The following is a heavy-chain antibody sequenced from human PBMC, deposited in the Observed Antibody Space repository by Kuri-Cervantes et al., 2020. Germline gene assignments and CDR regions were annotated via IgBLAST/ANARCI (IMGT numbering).Heavy chain of an antibody. V-gene: IGHV3-23*01. CDR3: AKVSPTPGIGGAFDI. J-gene: IGHJ3*02. CDR2: ISGSVTGT. CDR1: GFTFSSYA. D-gene: IGHD3-16*01. Sequence: GGSLRLSCAAAGFTFSSYAMSWVRQPPGKGLEWVSGISGSVTGTHYADSVEGRFTISRDNSKNTLYLQMNSLRAEDSAVYYCAKVSPTPGIGGAFDIWGQGTMVTVSS.